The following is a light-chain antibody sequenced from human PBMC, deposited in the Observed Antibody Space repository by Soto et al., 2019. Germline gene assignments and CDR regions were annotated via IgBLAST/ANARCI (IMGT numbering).Light chain of an antibody. CDR1: QSVSSSF. J-gene: IGKJ4*01. Sequence: EIVLTQSPGTLSLSPGEIATLSCRASQSVSSSFLAWYQQKPGQAPRLLIYGASSRATGIPDRCSGSGSGTDFTLTISRLEPEDVAVCNCPQYGNSPLTFSGGTKEEL. V-gene: IGKV3-20*01. CDR2: GAS. CDR3: PQYGNSPLT.